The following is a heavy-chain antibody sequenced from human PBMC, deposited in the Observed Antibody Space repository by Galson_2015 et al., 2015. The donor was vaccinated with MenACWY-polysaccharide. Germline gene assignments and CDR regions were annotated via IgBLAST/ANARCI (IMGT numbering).Heavy chain of an antibody. CDR3: AKAHIAARPDRRMVYYYYMDV. CDR2: ISDSGGTT. J-gene: IGHJ6*03. D-gene: IGHD6-6*01. Sequence: SLRLSRAASGFTFSSYAMSWVRQAPGKGPEWVSAISDSGGTTFYADSVKGRFTISRDNSKNTLFLQMISLRVEDTAVYYCAKAHIAARPDRRMVYYYYMDVWGKGTMVTVSS. CDR1: GFTFSSYA. V-gene: IGHV3-23*01.